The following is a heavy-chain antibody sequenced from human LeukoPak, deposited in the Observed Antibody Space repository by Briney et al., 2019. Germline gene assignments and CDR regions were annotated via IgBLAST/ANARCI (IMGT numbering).Heavy chain of an antibody. CDR1: GGTFSSYA. J-gene: IGHJ4*02. CDR3: ARDPHTAMDPGDY. CDR2: IIPIFGTA. D-gene: IGHD5-18*01. Sequence: ASVKVSCKASGGTFSSYAISWVRQAPGQGLEWMGRIIPIFGTANYAQKFQGRVTITTDESTSTAYMELSSLRSEDTAVYYCARDPHTAMDPGDYWGQGTLVTVSS. V-gene: IGHV1-69*05.